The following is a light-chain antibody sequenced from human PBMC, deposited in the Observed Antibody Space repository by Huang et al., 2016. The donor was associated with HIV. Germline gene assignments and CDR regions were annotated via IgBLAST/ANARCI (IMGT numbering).Light chain of an antibody. CDR3: QQYNNWPPKIT. Sequence: EIVMTQSPATLSVSPGERATLSCRAIQSVSINLAWYQQKPSQTPRRLIYGASTRASGIPARFSGSGSGTEFTLTISSLQYEDFAVYYCQQYNNWPPKITFGQGTRLEIK. J-gene: IGKJ5*01. CDR2: GAS. CDR1: QSVSIN. V-gene: IGKV3-15*01.